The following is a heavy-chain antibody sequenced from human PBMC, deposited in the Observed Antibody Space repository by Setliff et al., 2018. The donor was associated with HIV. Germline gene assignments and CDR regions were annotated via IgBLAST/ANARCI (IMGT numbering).Heavy chain of an antibody. CDR2: IYYNGST. Sequence: PSETLSLTCTVSGGSISSYYWSWIRQPPGKGLEWIGHIYYNGSTDYNPTLRSRVTISVDTSKNQFSLHLRSVTAADTAVYYCARARRAGSGPKYFQHWGQGTLVTVSS. CDR3: ARARRAGSGPKYFQH. D-gene: IGHD2-15*01. V-gene: IGHV4-59*01. J-gene: IGHJ1*01. CDR1: GGSISSYY.